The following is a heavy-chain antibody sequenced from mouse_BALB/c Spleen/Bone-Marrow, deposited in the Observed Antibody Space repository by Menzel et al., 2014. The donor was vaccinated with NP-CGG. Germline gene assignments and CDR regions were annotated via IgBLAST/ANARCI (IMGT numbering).Heavy chain of an antibody. CDR3: ARYPLNYYGSPWFAY. V-gene: IGHV3-8*02. J-gene: IGHJ3*01. Sequence: VHVKQLGPSLVKPSQTLSLTCSVTGDSITSGYWNWIRKFPGNKLEYMGYISYSGSTYYNPSLKSRISITRDTSKNQYYLQLNSVTTEDTATYYCARYPLNYYGSPWFAYWGQGTLVTVSA. CDR1: GDSITSGY. CDR2: ISYSGST. D-gene: IGHD1-1*01.